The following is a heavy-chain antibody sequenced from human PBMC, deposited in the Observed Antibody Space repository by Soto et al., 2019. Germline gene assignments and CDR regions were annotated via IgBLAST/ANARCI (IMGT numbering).Heavy chain of an antibody. J-gene: IGHJ4*02. CDR3: AKEGPITNWYFDY. CDR1: GFTFSNYG. Sequence: QVQLVESEGGVVQPGRSLRLSCTASGFTFSNYGMHWVRQAPGKGLEWVTLISYDGNVAYYADSVKGRFTSSRDNSKNTLYLQMNSLRTEDTAVYYCAKEGPITNWYFDYWGQGTLVTVSS. CDR2: ISYDGNVA. D-gene: IGHD1-1*01. V-gene: IGHV3-30*18.